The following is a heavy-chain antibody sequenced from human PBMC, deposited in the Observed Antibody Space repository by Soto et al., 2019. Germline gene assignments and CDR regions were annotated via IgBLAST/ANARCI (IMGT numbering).Heavy chain of an antibody. V-gene: IGHV1-69*02. D-gene: IGHD2-21*01. CDR3: AKSLVFVDHAYMDV. CDR2: SIPIHGRA. J-gene: IGHJ6*03. CDR1: GGSFISYI. Sequence: QVQLVQSGAEVRKPGSSVKVSCEASGGSFISYIFTWVRQAPGQGLEWMGRSIPIHGRADYALKFQDRVTITADRSKQTVYMGLRSLRPEDTALYYCAKSLVFVDHAYMDVWGKGTTVTVSS.